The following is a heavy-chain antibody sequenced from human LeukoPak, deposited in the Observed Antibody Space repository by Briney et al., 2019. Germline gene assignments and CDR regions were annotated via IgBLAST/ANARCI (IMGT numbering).Heavy chain of an antibody. V-gene: IGHV1-18*01. D-gene: IGHD4-23*01. Sequence: GASVKVSCKASGYTFTSYGISWVRQAPGQGLEWMGWISAYNGNTNYTQKLQGRVTMTTDTSTSTAYMELRSLRSDDTAVYYCARSGRWEEATDAVDYWGQGTLVTVSS. CDR3: ARSGRWEEATDAVDY. J-gene: IGHJ4*02. CDR1: GYTFTSYG. CDR2: ISAYNGNT.